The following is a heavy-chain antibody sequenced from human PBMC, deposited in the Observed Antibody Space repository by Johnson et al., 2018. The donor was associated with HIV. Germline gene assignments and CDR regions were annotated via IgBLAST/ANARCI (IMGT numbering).Heavy chain of an antibody. CDR2: ISYDGSNK. Sequence: QMLLVESGGGVVQPGRSLRLSCAASGFTFSSYAMHWVRQAPGKGLEWVAVISYDGSNKYYADSVKGRFTISRDNSKNTLYLQMNSLRAEDTAGYYCARSNWADFDAFDIWGQGTMVTVSS. D-gene: IGHD7-27*01. CDR3: ARSNWADFDAFDI. CDR1: GFTFSSYA. J-gene: IGHJ3*02. V-gene: IGHV3-30*04.